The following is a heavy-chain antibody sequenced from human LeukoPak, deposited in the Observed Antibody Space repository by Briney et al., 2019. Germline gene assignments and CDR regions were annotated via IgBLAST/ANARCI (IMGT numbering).Heavy chain of an antibody. CDR2: VSYGGSP. CDR3: AKEGPERRSNFHYYMDV. CDR1: GGSFSINY. V-gene: IGHV4-59*01. Sequence: PSETLSLTCTVSGGSFSINYWSWLRQPPGKGLEWIGYVSYGGSPKYNPSLKSRVTISLEPSRNQFSLKLNSVTAADTAVYFCAKEGPERRSNFHYYMDVWGKGTTVTVSS. D-gene: IGHD1-1*01. J-gene: IGHJ6*03.